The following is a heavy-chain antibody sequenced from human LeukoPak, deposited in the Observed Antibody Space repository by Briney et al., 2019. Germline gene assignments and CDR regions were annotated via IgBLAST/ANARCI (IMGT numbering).Heavy chain of an antibody. J-gene: IGHJ4*02. CDR2: IKSETDGGTT. CDR1: GFTFSNAW. V-gene: IGHV3-15*01. Sequence: RGSLRLSCAASGFTFSNAWMSWVRQAPGKGLEWVGRIKSETDGGTTDYAAPVKGRFTISRDDSKNTLYLQMNSLKTEDTAVYYCTTDQVGSSWPYYFDYWGQGTLVTVSS. CDR3: TTDQVGSSWPYYFDY. D-gene: IGHD6-13*01.